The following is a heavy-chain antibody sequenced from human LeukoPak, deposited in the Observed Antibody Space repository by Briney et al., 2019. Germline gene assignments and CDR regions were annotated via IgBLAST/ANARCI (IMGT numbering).Heavy chain of an antibody. V-gene: IGHV4-38-2*02. CDR1: GYSISSGYY. CDR3: ARESPNSGYYYMDV. J-gene: IGHJ6*03. CDR2: IYHSGSP. Sequence: SETLSLTCTVSGYSISSGYYWGWIRQPPGKGLEWIGRIYHSGSPYYNPSLKSRVTISVDTSKNQFSLKLSSVTAADTAVYYCARESPNSGYYYMDVWGKGTAVTISS. D-gene: IGHD7-27*01.